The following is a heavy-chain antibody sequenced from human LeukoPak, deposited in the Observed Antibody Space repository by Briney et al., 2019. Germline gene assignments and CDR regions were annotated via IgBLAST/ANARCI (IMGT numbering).Heavy chain of an antibody. V-gene: IGHV1-8*01. CDR1: GYTFTSYD. D-gene: IGHD1-26*01. CDR3: ARVKRELGPYYYYGMDV. Sequence: WASVKVSCKASGYTFTSYDINWVRQATGQGLEWMGWMNPNSGNTGYAQKFQGRVTMTRNTSISTAYMELSSLRSEDTAVYYCARVKRELGPYYYYGMDVWGQGTTVTVSS. J-gene: IGHJ6*02. CDR2: MNPNSGNT.